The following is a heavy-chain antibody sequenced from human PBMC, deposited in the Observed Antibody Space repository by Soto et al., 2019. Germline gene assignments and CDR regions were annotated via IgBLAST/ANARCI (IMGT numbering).Heavy chain of an antibody. CDR2: ISYDGSNK. D-gene: IGHD3-3*01. J-gene: IGHJ6*02. V-gene: IGHV3-30-3*01. CDR3: ASFDLWSAAVHFYYGKDV. Sequence: QVQLVESGGGVVQPGRSLRLSCAASGFTFSSYAMHWVRQAPGKGLEWVAVISYDGSNKYYADSVKGRFTISRDNSKKTLYFRMNSLRAEDTAVYYCASFDLWSAAVHFYYGKDVWGQGTTVTVSS. CDR1: GFTFSSYA.